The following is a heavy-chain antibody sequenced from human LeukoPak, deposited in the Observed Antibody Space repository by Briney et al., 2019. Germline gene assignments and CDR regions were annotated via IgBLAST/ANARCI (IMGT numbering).Heavy chain of an antibody. Sequence: ASVKVSCKASGYTFTSYGISWVRQAPGQGLEWMGWISAYNGNTNYAQKLQGRVTMTTDTSTSTAYMELRSLRSDDTAVYYCARYGPKWLFHHHAIDYWGQGTLVTVSS. J-gene: IGHJ4*02. CDR1: GYTFTSYG. CDR2: ISAYNGNT. V-gene: IGHV1-18*01. D-gene: IGHD3-22*01. CDR3: ARYGPKWLFHHHAIDY.